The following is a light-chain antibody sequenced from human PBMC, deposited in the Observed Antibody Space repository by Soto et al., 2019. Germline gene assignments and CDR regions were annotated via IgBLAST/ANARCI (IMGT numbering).Light chain of an antibody. CDR2: DVS. Sequence: QSALTQPASVSGSPGQSITVSFTGNTIDVGVYDYVAWYQQHPGKAPKLRIYDVSSRPSGVSNRFSGSKSGNTASLTISGLQAEDEADYYCSSYLGSSTLSGVFGTGTKLTVL. CDR3: SSYLGSSTLSGV. CDR1: TIDVGVYDY. J-gene: IGLJ1*01. V-gene: IGLV2-14*01.